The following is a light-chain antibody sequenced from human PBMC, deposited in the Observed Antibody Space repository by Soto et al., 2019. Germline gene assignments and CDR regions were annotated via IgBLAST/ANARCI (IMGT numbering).Light chain of an antibody. Sequence: EIVLTQSPGTLSLSPGERATLSCRASQSVVSSYLAWYQQKPGQAPRLLISGASDRATGNPDRFSGSGSGTDFTLAISRQEPEDYAVYYCQQYDNLPLTFGGGTEV. CDR2: GAS. J-gene: IGKJ4*01. V-gene: IGKV3-20*01. CDR1: QSVVSSY. CDR3: QQYDNLPLT.